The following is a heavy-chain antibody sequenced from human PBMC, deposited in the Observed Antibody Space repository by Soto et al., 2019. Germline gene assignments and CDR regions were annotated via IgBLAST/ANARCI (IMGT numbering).Heavy chain of an antibody. J-gene: IGHJ4*02. Sequence: GGSLRVSCSASGFTFSSYWMHWVRQTPWKGLVWVSRINSDGSGAIYADSVKGRFTISRDNAKNTLYLQMNSLRAEDTAVYYCATYYSSGWSYYFDYWGQGTLVTVST. CDR3: ATYYSSGWSYYFDY. CDR2: INSDGSGA. CDR1: GFTFSSYW. V-gene: IGHV3-74*01. D-gene: IGHD6-19*01.